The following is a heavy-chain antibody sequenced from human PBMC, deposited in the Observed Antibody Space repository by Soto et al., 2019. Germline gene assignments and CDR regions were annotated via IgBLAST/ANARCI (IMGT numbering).Heavy chain of an antibody. CDR2: ISSSSSYI. D-gene: IGHD3-10*01. V-gene: IGHV3-21*01. CDR1: GFTFSSYS. CDR3: ARVGRFGELAYYYYGMDV. J-gene: IGHJ6*02. Sequence: EVQLVESGGGLVKPGGSLRLSCAASGFTFSSYSMNWVRQAPGKRLERVSSISSSSSYIYYADSVKGRFTISRDNAKNSLYLQMNSLRDEDTAVYYCARVGRFGELAYYYYGMDVWGQGTTVTVSS.